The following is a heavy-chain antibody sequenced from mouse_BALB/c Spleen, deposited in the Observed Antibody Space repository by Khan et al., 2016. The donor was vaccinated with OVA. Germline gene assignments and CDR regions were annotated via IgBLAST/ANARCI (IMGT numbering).Heavy chain of an antibody. V-gene: IGHV3-2*02. CDR1: GYSIASDYA. J-gene: IGHJ2*01. CDR2: ISYSGNT. Sequence: VQLQESGPGLVKPSQSLSLTCTVTGYSIASDYAWNWIRQFPGNKLEWMGFISYSGNTNYNPSLKSRISITRDTSKNQFFLQLNSVTSEDTATYYCARVYGGDVDYWGQGTTLTVSS. D-gene: IGHD1-1*01. CDR3: ARVYGGDVDY.